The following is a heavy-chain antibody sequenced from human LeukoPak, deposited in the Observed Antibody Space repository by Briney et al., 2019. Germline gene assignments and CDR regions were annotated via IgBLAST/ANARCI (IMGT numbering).Heavy chain of an antibody. CDR2: IYTSGST. CDR1: AGSISSGSYY. CDR3: ARAWNYYDSSGYNDAFDI. D-gene: IGHD3-22*01. J-gene: IGHJ3*02. Sequence: SETLSLTCTVSAGSISSGSYYWSWIRQPAGKGLEWIGRIYTSGSTNYNPSLKSRVTISVDTSKNQFSLKLSSVTAADTAVYYCARAWNYYDSSGYNDAFDIWGQGTMVTVSS. V-gene: IGHV4-61*02.